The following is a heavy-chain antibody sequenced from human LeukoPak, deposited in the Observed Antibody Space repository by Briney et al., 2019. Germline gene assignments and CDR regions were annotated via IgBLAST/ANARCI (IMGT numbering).Heavy chain of an antibody. CDR2: ISGSGGST. CDR3: AKKMTTVITFDY. CDR1: GFAFSSYA. D-gene: IGHD4-17*01. V-gene: IGHV3-23*01. J-gene: IGHJ4*02. Sequence: QSGGSLRLSCAASGFAFSSYAMSWVRQAPGKGLEWVSAISGSGGSTYYADSVKGRFTISRDNSKNTLYLQMNSLRAEDTAVYYCAKKMTTVITFDYWGQGTLVTVSS.